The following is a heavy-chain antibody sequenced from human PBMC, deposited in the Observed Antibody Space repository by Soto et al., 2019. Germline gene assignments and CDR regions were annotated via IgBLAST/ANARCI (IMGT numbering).Heavy chain of an antibody. V-gene: IGHV1-58*01. CDR2: IVAGSGNT. J-gene: IGHJ6*02. Sequence: SVKVSCKVSGFTFGDSAVQWVRQAHGQGLEWIGWIVAGSGNTNYAQNFQERVTITRDMSTSTAYMVLSSLRSDDTAVYYCAAGRTGGSYYGMDVWGQGTTVTVSS. CDR3: AAGRTGGSYYGMDV. D-gene: IGHD2-2*01. CDR1: GFTFGDSA.